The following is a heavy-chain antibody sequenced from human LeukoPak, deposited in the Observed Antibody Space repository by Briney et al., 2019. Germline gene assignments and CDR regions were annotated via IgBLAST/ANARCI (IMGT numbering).Heavy chain of an antibody. CDR2: IYYSGST. Sequence: SETLSLTCTVSGGSISSGDYYWSWIRQPPGKGLEWIGYIYYSGSTYYNPSLKSRVTISVDTSKNQFSLKLSSVTAADTAVYYCASQTYYYDSSGYPDYFDYWGQGTLVTVSS. V-gene: IGHV4-30-4*08. CDR3: ASQTYYYDSSGYPDYFDY. CDR1: GGSISSGDYY. J-gene: IGHJ4*02. D-gene: IGHD3-22*01.